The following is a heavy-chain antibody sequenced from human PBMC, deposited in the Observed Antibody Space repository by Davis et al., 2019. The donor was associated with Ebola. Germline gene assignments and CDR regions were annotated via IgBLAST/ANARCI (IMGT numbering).Heavy chain of an antibody. CDR1: GFTVSSNY. CDR2: IYSGGST. Sequence: GESLKISCAASGFTVSSNYMSWVRQAPGKGLEWVSVIYSGGSTYYADSVKGRFTISRDNSKNTLYLQMNSLRAEDTAVYYCARRSQQLATYWGQGTLVTVSS. CDR3: ARRSQQLATY. D-gene: IGHD6-13*01. V-gene: IGHV3-66*01. J-gene: IGHJ4*02.